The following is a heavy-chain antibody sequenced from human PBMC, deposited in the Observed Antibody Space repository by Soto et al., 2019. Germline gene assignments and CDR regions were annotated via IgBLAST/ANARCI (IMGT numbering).Heavy chain of an antibody. J-gene: IGHJ4*02. D-gene: IGHD6-13*01. CDR3: AKGALGSSSWYDFDY. V-gene: IGHV3-23*01. CDR1: GFTFNNYA. Sequence: EVQLLESGGGLVQPGWSLRLSCAASGFTFNNYAMNWVRQAPGKGLEWVSSISGSGGSTYYADSVKGRFTISRDNSKNTLYLQMNSLRAEYTAVYYCAKGALGSSSWYDFDYWGQGTLVTVSS. CDR2: ISGSGGST.